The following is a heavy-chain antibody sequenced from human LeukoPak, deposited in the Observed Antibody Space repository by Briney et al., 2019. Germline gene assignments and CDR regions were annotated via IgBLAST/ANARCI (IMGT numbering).Heavy chain of an antibody. J-gene: IGHJ5*02. CDR2: IIPILGIA. D-gene: IGHD1-26*01. Sequence: SVKVSCKASGYTFTSYGISWVRQAPGQGLEWMGRIIPILGIANYAQKFQGRVTITADKSTSTAYMELSSLRSEDTAVYYCARDPGIVGATNWFDPWGQGTLVTVSS. V-gene: IGHV1-69*04. CDR3: ARDPGIVGATNWFDP. CDR1: GYTFTSYG.